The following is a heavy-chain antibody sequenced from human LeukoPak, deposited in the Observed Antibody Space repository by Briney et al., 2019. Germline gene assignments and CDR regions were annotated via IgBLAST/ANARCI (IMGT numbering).Heavy chain of an antibody. CDR2: MSYTGST. Sequence: SETLSLTCSASGGSVSTYYWSWIRQPPGKGLEYLGYMSYTGSTNCNPSVKSRLTISIDASRNQVSLNLTSVTAADTAVYYCARIMNGDYFDYWGQGTLVTVSS. V-gene: IGHV4-59*02. CDR3: ARIMNGDYFDY. CDR1: GGSVSTYY. D-gene: IGHD3-16*01. J-gene: IGHJ4*02.